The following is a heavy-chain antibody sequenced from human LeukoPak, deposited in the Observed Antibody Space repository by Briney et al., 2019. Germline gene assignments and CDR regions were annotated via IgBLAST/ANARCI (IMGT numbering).Heavy chain of an antibody. V-gene: IGHV3-7*03. Sequence: GGSLRLSCAAPGFTFSSYWMSWVRQAPGKGLEWVANIKQDGSEKYYVDSVKGRFTISRDNAKNSLYLQMNSLRAEDTAVYYCARWRFGELSYFDYWGQGTLVTVSS. CDR3: ARWRFGELSYFDY. J-gene: IGHJ4*02. D-gene: IGHD3-10*01. CDR2: IKQDGSEK. CDR1: GFTFSSYW.